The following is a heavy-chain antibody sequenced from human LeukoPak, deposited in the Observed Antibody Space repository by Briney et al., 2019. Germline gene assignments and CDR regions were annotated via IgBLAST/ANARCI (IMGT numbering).Heavy chain of an antibody. CDR2: IYTTGRT. Sequence: SQTLSLTCTVSGGSINSGSFFWTWIRQPAGQPAGKGLEWIGRIYTTGRTTYNPSLESRVTISADMSKNQFSLQLTSVTAADTAVYYCARAYYWVDSWGQGVLVPVSS. CDR1: GGSINSGSFF. V-gene: IGHV4-61*02. J-gene: IGHJ5*01. CDR3: ARAYYWVDS. D-gene: IGHD2-21*01.